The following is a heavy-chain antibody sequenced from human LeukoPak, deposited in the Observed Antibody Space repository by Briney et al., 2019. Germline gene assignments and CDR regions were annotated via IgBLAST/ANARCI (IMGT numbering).Heavy chain of an antibody. CDR2: ISYDGSNK. Sequence: GGSLRLSCAASGFTFSSYAMHWVRQAPGKGLEWVAVISYDGSNKYYADSVKGRFTISRDNSKNTLYLQMNSLKAEDTAVYYCASLGRTIFGVVTDPLRRWFDPWGQGTLVTVSS. D-gene: IGHD3-3*01. V-gene: IGHV3-30-3*01. J-gene: IGHJ5*02. CDR1: GFTFSSYA. CDR3: ASLGRTIFGVVTDPLRRWFDP.